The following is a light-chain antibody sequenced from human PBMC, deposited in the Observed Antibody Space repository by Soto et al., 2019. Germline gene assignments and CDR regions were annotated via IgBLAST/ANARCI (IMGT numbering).Light chain of an antibody. CDR3: QQDYNHPPFT. CDR1: PDISNY. Sequence: DIQMTQSPSSLSASVGDRVTITCQASPDISNYLNWYQQKPGKAPKLLIYDASNLETGVPSRFSGSGSGTDFTFTISSLQPEDIATYSCQQDYNHPPFTFGPATKVHI. J-gene: IGKJ3*01. CDR2: DAS. V-gene: IGKV1-33*01.